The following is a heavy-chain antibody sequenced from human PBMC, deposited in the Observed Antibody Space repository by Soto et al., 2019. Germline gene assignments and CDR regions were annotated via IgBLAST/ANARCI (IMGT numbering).Heavy chain of an antibody. V-gene: IGHV4-59*01. CDR2: IYYSGST. CDR3: ARSEQHLPLVQH. J-gene: IGHJ1*01. Sequence: SSETLSLTCTVSGGSISSYYWSWIRQPPGKGLEWIGYIYYSGSTSYNPSLKSRVTISVDTSKNQFSLKLSSVTAADTAVYYCARSEQHLPLVQHWGQGTLVTVSS. CDR1: GGSISSYY. D-gene: IGHD6-13*01.